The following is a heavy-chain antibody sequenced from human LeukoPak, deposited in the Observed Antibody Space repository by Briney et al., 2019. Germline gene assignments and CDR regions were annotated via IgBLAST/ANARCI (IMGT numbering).Heavy chain of an antibody. V-gene: IGHV3-23*01. CDR2: MSGRGVST. Sequence: GSLRLSCAASGFTFTNYAMSWVRQAPGKGLEWVSGMSGRGVSTYYADSVKGRFTISSDNSKNTLYLQMNSLRAEDTAIYYCAKDCNGGNCYIDYWGQGTLVTVAS. CDR1: GFTFTNYA. D-gene: IGHD2-15*01. J-gene: IGHJ4*02. CDR3: AKDCNGGNCYIDY.